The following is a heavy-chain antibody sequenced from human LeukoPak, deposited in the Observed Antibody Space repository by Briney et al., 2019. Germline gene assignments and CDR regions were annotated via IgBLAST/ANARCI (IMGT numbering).Heavy chain of an antibody. CDR3: ARDEVGWYGDVFGAFDI. CDR1: GFTVSSNY. V-gene: IGHV3-66*01. Sequence: PGGSLRLSCAASGFTVSSNYMSWVRQAPGKGLEWVSVIYSGGSTYYADSVKGRFTISRDNSKNTLYLQMNSLRAEDTAVYYCARDEVGWYGDVFGAFDIWGQGTMVTVSS. D-gene: IGHD6-19*01. CDR2: IYSGGST. J-gene: IGHJ3*02.